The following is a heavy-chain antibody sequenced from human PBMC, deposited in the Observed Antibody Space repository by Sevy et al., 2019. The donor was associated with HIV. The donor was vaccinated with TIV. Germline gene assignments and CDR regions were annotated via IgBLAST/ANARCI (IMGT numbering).Heavy chain of an antibody. Sequence: GGSLRLSCAASGFAFDDYAMHWVRQAPGKGLEWVSGISWNSNSVAYADSVKGRFTISGDNAKNSLYLQMNSLRPADTALYYCAKADGDSSGYYGLGGSWGQGTPVTVSS. V-gene: IGHV3-9*01. CDR1: GFAFDDYA. CDR3: AKADGDSSGYYGLGGS. CDR2: ISWNSNSV. D-gene: IGHD3-22*01. J-gene: IGHJ4*02.